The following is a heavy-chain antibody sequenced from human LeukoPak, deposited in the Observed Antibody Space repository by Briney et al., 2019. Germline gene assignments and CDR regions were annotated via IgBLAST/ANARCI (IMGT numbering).Heavy chain of an antibody. D-gene: IGHD4-23*01. J-gene: IGHJ4*02. CDR2: IKQDGSEK. Sequence: GGSLRLSCAASGFTFSSYWMSWVRQAPGKGLEWVANIKQDGSEKYYVDSVKGRFTISRDNAKNSLYLQMNSLRAEDTAVYYCARETLNDYGDNTFDYWGQGTLVTVSS. V-gene: IGHV3-7*01. CDR3: ARETLNDYGDNTFDY. CDR1: GFTFSSYW.